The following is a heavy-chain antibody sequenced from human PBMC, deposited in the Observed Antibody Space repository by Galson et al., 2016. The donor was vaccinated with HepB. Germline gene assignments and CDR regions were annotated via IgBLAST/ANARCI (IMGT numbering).Heavy chain of an antibody. Sequence: SLRLSCAGSGFSFSSHGMAWVRQAPGKGLEWVANIKEGGRDRDKYYVDSVRGRFSISRDDAENSLSLRMDSLRTEDTAVYYCARHRLGRAAQLLSAGLDVWGQGTMVTVSS. CDR2: IKEGGRDRDK. CDR1: GFSFSSHG. D-gene: IGHD6-13*01. CDR3: ARHRLGRAAQLLSAGLDV. V-gene: IGHV3-7*03. J-gene: IGHJ6*02.